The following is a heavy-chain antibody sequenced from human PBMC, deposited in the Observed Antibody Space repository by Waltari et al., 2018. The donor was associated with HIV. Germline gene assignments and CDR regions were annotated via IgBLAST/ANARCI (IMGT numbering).Heavy chain of an antibody. J-gene: IGHJ4*02. CDR2: IYTDDSDT. Sequence: DVQLVQSGAEIKKPGESLKISCKGSGYSFTTNWIGWVRQMPGKGLDWMAIIYTDDSDTRYKPSFRGQVTISVDRSISTAHLSWRRLKTSDTVIYYCVTSAYGANSWIDYWGQGTPVTVSS. V-gene: IGHV5-51*01. D-gene: IGHD3-10*01. CDR3: VTSAYGANSWIDY. CDR1: GYSFTTNW.